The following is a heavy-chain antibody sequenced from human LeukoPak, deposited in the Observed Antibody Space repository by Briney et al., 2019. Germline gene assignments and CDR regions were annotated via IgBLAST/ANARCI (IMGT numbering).Heavy chain of an antibody. CDR1: GFTFSNYA. CDR2: ISGSGGST. J-gene: IGHJ6*02. CDR3: AKDRGQYYDFWSGYYSSYYGMDV. Sequence: PGGSLRLSCAASGFTFSNYAMSWVRQAPGKGLEWVSAISGSGGSTYYADSVKGRFTISRDNSKNTLYLQMNSLRAEDTAVYYCAKDRGQYYDFWSGYYSSYYGMDVWGQGTTVTVSS. D-gene: IGHD3-3*01. V-gene: IGHV3-23*01.